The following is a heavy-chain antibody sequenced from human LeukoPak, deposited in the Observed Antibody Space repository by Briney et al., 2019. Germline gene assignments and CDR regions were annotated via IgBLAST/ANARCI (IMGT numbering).Heavy chain of an antibody. Sequence: PTGGSLRLSCAASGFTFSSYGMSWVRQAPGKGLEWVSAISGSGGSTYYADSAKGRFTISRDNSKNTLYLQMNSLRAEDTAVYYCAKTLHSMVRGVSIEFWGQGTLVTVSS. J-gene: IGHJ4*02. CDR3: AKTLHSMVRGVSIEF. CDR2: ISGSGGST. D-gene: IGHD3-10*01. CDR1: GFTFSSYG. V-gene: IGHV3-23*01.